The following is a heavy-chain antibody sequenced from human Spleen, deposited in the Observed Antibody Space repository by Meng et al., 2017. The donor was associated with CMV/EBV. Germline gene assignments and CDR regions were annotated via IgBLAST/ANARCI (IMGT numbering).Heavy chain of an antibody. V-gene: IGHV3-15*01. CDR3: TTSPDRLWFGDLNFDY. D-gene: IGHD3-10*01. CDR1: GFTFSNAW. CDR2: IKSKTDGGTT. Sequence: GGSLRLSCAASGFTFSNAWMSWVRQAPGKGLEWVGRIKSKTDGGTTDYAAPVKGRFTISRDDSKNTLYPQMNSLKTEDTAVYYCTTSPDRLWFGDLNFDYWGQGTLVTVSS. J-gene: IGHJ4*02.